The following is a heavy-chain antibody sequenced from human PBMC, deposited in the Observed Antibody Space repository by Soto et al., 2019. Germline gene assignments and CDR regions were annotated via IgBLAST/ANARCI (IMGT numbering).Heavy chain of an antibody. CDR2: IKSNTDGGTT. J-gene: IGHJ4*02. Sequence: EVQLVESGGGLVRPGGSLRLSCAASGFVFSNAWVNWVRQAPGEGLEWVGRIKSNTDGGTTDYAAPVEGRFTISRDDSKNTLYLQLNSLKIEDTGVYYCTTDKAYWGQGALVTVSA. CDR3: TTDKAY. CDR1: GFVFSNAW. V-gene: IGHV3-15*07.